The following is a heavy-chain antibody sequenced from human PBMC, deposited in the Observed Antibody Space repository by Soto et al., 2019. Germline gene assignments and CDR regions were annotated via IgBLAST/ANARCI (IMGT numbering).Heavy chain of an antibody. CDR3: ATGPMGGHDVLYGGLDV. V-gene: IGHV4-31*03. J-gene: IGHJ6*02. CDR2: IYYSGSA. D-gene: IGHD3-16*01. Sequence: SETLSLTCTVSGGSINSGGFYWSWIRQHPGKGLEWIGYIYYSGSAYYNPSLKSRVIISVDTSKSQFSLSLRSLIAADTAVYYCATGPMGGHDVLYGGLDVWGHGTTVTVSS. CDR1: GGSINSGGFY.